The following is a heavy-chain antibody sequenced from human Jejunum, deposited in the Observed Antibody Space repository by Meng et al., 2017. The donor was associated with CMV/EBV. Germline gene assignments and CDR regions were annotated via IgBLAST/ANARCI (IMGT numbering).Heavy chain of an antibody. J-gene: IGHJ5*01. CDR1: FSNYW. CDR2: IGKDGSEK. CDR3: ARARGNGDDSKYNWFDS. D-gene: IGHD2-21*02. V-gene: IGHV3-7*01. Sequence: FSNYWVSWVRQAPGKGLERVANIGKDGSEKYYVDSVKGRFTISRDNAKNSLYLQMNSLRADDTAVYYCARARGNGDDSKYNWFDSWGQGALVTVSS.